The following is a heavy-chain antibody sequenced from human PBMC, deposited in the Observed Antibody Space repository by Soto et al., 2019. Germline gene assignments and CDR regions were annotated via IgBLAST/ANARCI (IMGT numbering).Heavy chain of an antibody. J-gene: IGHJ4*02. Sequence: ASVKVSCKASGYTFTGYYMHWVRQAPGQGLEWMGWINPNSGGTNYAQKFQGWVTMTRDTSISTAYMELSRLRSDDTAVYYCARAYDILTGYPGGYWGQGTLVTVSS. CDR3: ARAYDILTGYPGGY. D-gene: IGHD3-9*01. V-gene: IGHV1-2*04. CDR1: GYTFTGYY. CDR2: INPNSGGT.